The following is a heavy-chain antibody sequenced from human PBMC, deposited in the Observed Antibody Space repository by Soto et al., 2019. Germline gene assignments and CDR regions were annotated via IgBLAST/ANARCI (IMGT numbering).Heavy chain of an antibody. Sequence: QDHLVESGGGVVQPGTSLRLSCAASGFTFNTYGMHWVRQAPGKGLEWVAVISYDGSDKFYADSVKGRFTNSRDNSKITQYLQMSSLRAEDTALYYCAKSPNFYCSSPNCYKYYFDYWGQGTLVTVSS. J-gene: IGHJ4*02. CDR2: ISYDGSDK. V-gene: IGHV3-30*18. D-gene: IGHD2-2*02. CDR3: AKSPNFYCSSPNCYKYYFDY. CDR1: GFTFNTYG.